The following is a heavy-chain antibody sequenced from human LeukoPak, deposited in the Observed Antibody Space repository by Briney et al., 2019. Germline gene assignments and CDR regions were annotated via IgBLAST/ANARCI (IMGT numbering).Heavy chain of an antibody. D-gene: IGHD3-22*01. CDR1: GDSIISSSYY. CDR3: AREAYTSGYYH. J-gene: IGHJ5*02. V-gene: IGHV4-39*07. Sequence: SETLSLTCTVSGDSIISSSYYWGWIRQPPGKGLEWIGSISYRGSTYYNSPHKSRVTISLDTSKNQLSLKLSSVTAADTAVYYCAREAYTSGYYHWGQGTLVTVSS. CDR2: ISYRGST.